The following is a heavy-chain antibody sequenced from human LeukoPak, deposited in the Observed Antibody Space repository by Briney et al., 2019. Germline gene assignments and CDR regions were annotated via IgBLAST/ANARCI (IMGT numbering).Heavy chain of an antibody. D-gene: IGHD4-17*01. J-gene: IGHJ4*02. V-gene: IGHV4-39*07. CDR3: ARQARDDYGDYGIDY. CDR1: GGSISSSNYF. Sequence: SETLSLTCTVSGGSISSSNYFWGWVRQPPGKGLEWIGTISYSGTTHDNPSLKSRVIISVDTSKKQFSLRLSSVTAADTAVYYCARQARDDYGDYGIDYWGQGTLVTVSS. CDR2: ISYSGTT.